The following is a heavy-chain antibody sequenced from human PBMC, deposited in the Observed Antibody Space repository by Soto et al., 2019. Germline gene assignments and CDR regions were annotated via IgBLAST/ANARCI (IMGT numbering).Heavy chain of an antibody. CDR1: GFTFSNYA. J-gene: IGHJ4*02. CDR3: AKNYYFDY. V-gene: IGHV3-23*01. Sequence: EEQLLESGGGLVQPGGSLRLSCVASGFTFSNYAMSWVRQAPGKGLEWVSSINVDGTTYYADSVKGRFTISRDNSKNTLYLQMNSLRAEDTAVYYCAKNYYFDYWGQGTLVTVSS. CDR2: INVDGTT.